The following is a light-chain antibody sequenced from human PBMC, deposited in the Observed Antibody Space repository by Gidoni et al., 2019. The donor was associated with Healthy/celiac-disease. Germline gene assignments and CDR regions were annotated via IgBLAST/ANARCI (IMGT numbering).Light chain of an antibody. CDR1: SSDVGSYNL. V-gene: IGLV2-23*02. J-gene: IGLJ3*02. Sequence: QSALPQPASVSGSPGQSITISCTGTSSDVGSYNLVSWYQQHPGKAPKLMIYEVSKRPSGVSNRFSGSKSGNTASLTISGLQAEDEADYYCCSYAGSSTEVFGGGTKLTVL. CDR2: EVS. CDR3: CSYAGSSTEV.